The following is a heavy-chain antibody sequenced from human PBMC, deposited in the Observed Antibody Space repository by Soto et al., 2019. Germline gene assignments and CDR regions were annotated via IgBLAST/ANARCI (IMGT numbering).Heavy chain of an antibody. Sequence: ETLSLTCTVSVGSISSYYWSWIRQRPGKGLEWIGYIYYSGSTNYNPSLKSRVTISVDTSKNQFSLKLSSVTAADTAVYYCARERPRRGDYGDAFDIWGQGTMVTVSS. CDR1: VGSISSYY. V-gene: IGHV4-59*01. D-gene: IGHD4-17*01. CDR3: ARERPRRGDYGDAFDI. CDR2: IYYSGST. J-gene: IGHJ3*02.